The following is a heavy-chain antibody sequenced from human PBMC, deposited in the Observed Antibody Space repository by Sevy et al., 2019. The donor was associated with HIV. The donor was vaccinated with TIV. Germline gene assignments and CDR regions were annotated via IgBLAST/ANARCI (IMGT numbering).Heavy chain of an antibody. CDR3: ARMRSSSSWGGGFDY. CDR1: GFTFSSYW. Sequence: GGSLRLSCAASGFTFSSYWMSWVRQAPGKGLEWVANIKQDGSEKYYVDSVKGRFTISRDNAKNSLYLQMNSLRAEDTAGYYCARMRSSSSWGGGFDYWGQGTLVTVSS. J-gene: IGHJ4*02. CDR2: IKQDGSEK. V-gene: IGHV3-7*03. D-gene: IGHD6-13*01.